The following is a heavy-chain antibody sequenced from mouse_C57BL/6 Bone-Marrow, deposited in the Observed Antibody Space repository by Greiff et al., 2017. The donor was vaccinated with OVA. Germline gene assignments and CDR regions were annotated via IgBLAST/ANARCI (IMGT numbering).Heavy chain of an antibody. D-gene: IGHD2-2*01. CDR2: IHPNSGST. Sequence: VQLQQPGAELVKPGASVKLSCKASGYTFTSYWMHWVKQRPGQGLEWIGMIHPNSGSTNYNEKFKSKATLTVDKSSSTAYMQLSSLTSEDSAVYYGASWDYGYDGYYAMDYWGQGTSVTVSS. J-gene: IGHJ4*01. CDR1: GYTFTSYW. V-gene: IGHV1-64*01. CDR3: ASWDYGYDGYYAMDY.